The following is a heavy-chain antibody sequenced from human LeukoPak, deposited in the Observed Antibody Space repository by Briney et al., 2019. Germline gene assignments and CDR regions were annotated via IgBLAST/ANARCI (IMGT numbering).Heavy chain of an antibody. J-gene: IGHJ6*03. CDR1: GGSLSSGSYC. D-gene: IGHD2-2*01. CDR3: ARFRRYCSSTSCYDLGYYYYYMDV. Sequence: SETLSLTCTVSGGSLSSGSYCWSWIRQPAGKGLEWIGRIYTSGTTNYNPSLKSRVTISVDTSKNQFSLKLSSVTAADTAVYYCARFRRYCSSTSCYDLGYYYYYMDVWGKGTTVTVSS. V-gene: IGHV4-61*02. CDR2: IYTSGTT.